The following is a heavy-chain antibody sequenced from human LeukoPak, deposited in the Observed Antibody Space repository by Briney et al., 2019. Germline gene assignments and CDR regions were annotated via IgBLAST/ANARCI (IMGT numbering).Heavy chain of an antibody. CDR3: ARDNYYDSSGYSYFDY. CDR2: IYYSGST. Sequence: MASQTLSLTCTVSGGSISSGGYYWSWIRQHPGKGLEWIGYIYYSGSTYYNPSLKSRVTISVDTSKNQFSLKLSSVTAADTAVYYCARDNYYDSSGYSYFDYWGQGTLVTVSS. V-gene: IGHV4-31*03. J-gene: IGHJ4*02. CDR1: GGSISSGGYY. D-gene: IGHD3-22*01.